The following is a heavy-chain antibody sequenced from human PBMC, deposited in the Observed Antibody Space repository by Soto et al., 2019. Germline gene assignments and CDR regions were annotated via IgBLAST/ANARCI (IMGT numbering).Heavy chain of an antibody. CDR2: IIPIFGTA. D-gene: IGHD2-2*01. V-gene: IGHV1-69*12. CDR3: AREVGGPATAGRDD. CDR1: GGTFSSYA. J-gene: IGHJ6*02. Sequence: QVQLVQSGAEVKKPGSSVKVSCKASGGTFSSYAISWVRQAPGQGLEWMGGIIPIFGTANYAQKFQGRVTITADESTSSADMELSSLISEDPAGYCRAREVGGPATAGRDDWGQGTTVTVSS.